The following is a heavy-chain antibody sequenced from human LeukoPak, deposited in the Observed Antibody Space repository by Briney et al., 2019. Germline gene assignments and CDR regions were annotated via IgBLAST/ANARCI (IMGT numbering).Heavy chain of an antibody. D-gene: IGHD3-10*01. CDR1: GFTFSSYA. Sequence: PGGSLRLSCAASGFTFSSYAMSWVRQAPGKGLEWVSAISGSDDNTYYADSVKGRFTISRDNSKNTLYLQMNSLRAEDTAVYYCAGGWFGEDYYFDYWGQGTLVTVSS. CDR2: ISGSDDNT. J-gene: IGHJ4*02. CDR3: AGGWFGEDYYFDY. V-gene: IGHV3-23*01.